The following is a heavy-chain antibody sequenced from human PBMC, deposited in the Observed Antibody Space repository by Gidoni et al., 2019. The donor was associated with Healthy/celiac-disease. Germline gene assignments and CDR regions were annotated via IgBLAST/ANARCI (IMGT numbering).Heavy chain of an antibody. D-gene: IGHD3-10*01. CDR2: IIPILGIA. Sequence: QVQLVQSGAEVKKPGSSVKVSCKASGGPFSSYAISWVRQAPGQGLEWMGGIIPILGIANYAQKFQGRVTITADKSTSTAYMELSSLRSEDTAVYYCASGVRGVRPPLDYWGQGTLVTVSS. J-gene: IGHJ4*02. V-gene: IGHV1-69*10. CDR1: GGPFSSYA. CDR3: ASGVRGVRPPLDY.